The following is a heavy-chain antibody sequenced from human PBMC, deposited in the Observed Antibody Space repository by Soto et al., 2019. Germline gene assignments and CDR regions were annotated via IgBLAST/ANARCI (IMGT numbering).Heavy chain of an antibody. CDR1: VGSDSSNRGA. CDR2: TYYRSKWDN. CDR3: AREYYDSSRYPGEDYYSYYYGMDV. J-gene: IGHJ6*02. D-gene: IGHD3-22*01. V-gene: IGHV6-1*01. Sequence: SQTVSRTCAICVGSDSSNRGAWYWIRQSPSRGLEWLGRTYYRSKWDNDYAVSVKSRITINPDTSKNQFSLQLNSVTPEDTAVYYCAREYYDSSRYPGEDYYSYYYGMDVCGHGTTVTVS.